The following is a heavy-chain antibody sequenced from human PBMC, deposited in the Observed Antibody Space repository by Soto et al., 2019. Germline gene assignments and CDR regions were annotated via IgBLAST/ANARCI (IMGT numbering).Heavy chain of an antibody. V-gene: IGHV3-30*18. CDR3: AKVQGDYLVFDAFDI. CDR2: ISYDGSNK. CDR1: GFTFSSYG. D-gene: IGHD4-17*01. J-gene: IGHJ3*02. Sequence: GGSLRLSCAASGFTFSSYGMHWVRQAPGKGLEWVAVISYDGSNKYYADSVKGRFTISRDNSKNTLYLQMNSLRAEDTAVYYCAKVQGDYLVFDAFDIWGQGTMVTVSS.